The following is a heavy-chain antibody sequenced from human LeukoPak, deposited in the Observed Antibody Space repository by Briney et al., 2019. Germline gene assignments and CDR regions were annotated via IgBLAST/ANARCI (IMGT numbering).Heavy chain of an antibody. CDR2: IRDKPDGGTT. J-gene: IGHJ4*02. CDR3: ARDKDWYLDY. V-gene: IGHV3-15*01. D-gene: IGHD3/OR15-3a*01. CDR1: GFTFSNAW. Sequence: PGGSLRLSCAASGFTFSNAWMSWVRQAPGKGLEWVGLIRDKPDGGTTDYAAPVKGRFTISRDDSKSMLYLQMNRLGGEDTAVYYCARDKDWYLDYWGQGTLVTVSS.